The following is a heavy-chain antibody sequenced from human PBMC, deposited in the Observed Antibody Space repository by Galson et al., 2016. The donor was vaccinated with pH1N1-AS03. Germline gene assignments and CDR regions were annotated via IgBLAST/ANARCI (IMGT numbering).Heavy chain of an antibody. J-gene: IGHJ4*02. CDR2: ISNSGGTT. D-gene: IGHD6-13*01. V-gene: IGHV3-23*01. CDR1: GFTFSSYA. Sequence: SLRLSCAASGFTFSSYAMNWVRQAPGKGLEWVSAISNSGGTTYYADSVTGRFTISRDNSKNTLYLQMNSLRAEDTAVYYCAKASAAAGTRTFDYWGQGTLVTVSS. CDR3: AKASAAAGTRTFDY.